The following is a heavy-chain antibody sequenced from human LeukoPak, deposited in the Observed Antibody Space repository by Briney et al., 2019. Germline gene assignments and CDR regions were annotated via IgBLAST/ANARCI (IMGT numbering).Heavy chain of an antibody. J-gene: IGHJ4*02. CDR3: ARHPRAHPFDY. V-gene: IGHV1-69*13. Sequence: SVKVSCKASGGTFSGYAISWVRQAPGQGLEWMGGIIPIFGTANYAQKFQGRVTITADESTSTAYMELSSLRSEDTAVYYCARHPRAHPFDYWGQGTLVTVSS. CDR2: IIPIFGTA. CDR1: GGTFSGYA.